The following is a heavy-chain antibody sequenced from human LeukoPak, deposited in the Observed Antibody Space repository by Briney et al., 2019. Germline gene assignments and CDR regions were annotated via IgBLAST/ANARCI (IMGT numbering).Heavy chain of an antibody. V-gene: IGHV4-30-4*08. D-gene: IGHD3-22*01. CDR1: GGSISHGDYY. J-gene: IGHJ3*02. Sequence: SQTLSLTCTVSGGSISHGDYYWSWIHQPPGKGLEWIGYIYYSGSTYYNPSLKSRVTISVDTSKNQFSLKLSSVTAADTAVYYCARVSDSSGYPAFDIWGQGTMVTVSS. CDR2: IYYSGST. CDR3: ARVSDSSGYPAFDI.